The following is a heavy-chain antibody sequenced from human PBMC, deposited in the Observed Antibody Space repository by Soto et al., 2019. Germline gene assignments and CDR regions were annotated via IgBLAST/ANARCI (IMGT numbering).Heavy chain of an antibody. V-gene: IGHV3-30-3*01. Sequence: QVQLVESGGRVVQPGRSLRLSCAASGFTFSSDAMHWVRQAPGKRLEWVAVISYDGSNKYYADSVKGRFTISRDNSKNTLYQQMNSLRAEDTAVYYCARDLTGNGGMDVWGQGTTVTVSS. CDR2: ISYDGSNK. CDR3: ARDLTGNGGMDV. CDR1: GFTFSSDA. D-gene: IGHD1-1*01. J-gene: IGHJ6*02.